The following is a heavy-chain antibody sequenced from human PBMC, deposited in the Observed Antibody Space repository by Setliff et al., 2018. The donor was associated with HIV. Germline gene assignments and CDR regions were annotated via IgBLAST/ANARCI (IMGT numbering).Heavy chain of an antibody. V-gene: IGHV3-53*01. Sequence: GGSLRLSCAVSGSTFSSYAMSWVRQAPGKGLEWVSVIYSGGSTYYADSVKGRFTISRDNSKNTLYLQMNSLRAEDTAVYYCARTQDRYYYYDYLDVWGKGTTVTVS. J-gene: IGHJ6*03. CDR3: ARTQDRYYYYDYLDV. CDR1: GSTFSSYA. CDR2: IYSGGST.